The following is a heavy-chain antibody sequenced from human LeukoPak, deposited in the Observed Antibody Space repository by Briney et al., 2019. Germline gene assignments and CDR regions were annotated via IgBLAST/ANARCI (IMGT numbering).Heavy chain of an antibody. J-gene: IGHJ4*02. CDR3: ARGLGELTDY. CDR1: GGSISSGGYS. V-gene: IGHV4-30-2*01. Sequence: KSSETLSLTCALSGGSISSGGYSWSWIRQPPGKGLEWIGYIYHSGSTYYNPSLKSRVTISVDRSKNQFSLKLSSVTAADTAVYYCARGLGELTDYWGQGTLVTVSS. CDR2: IYHSGST. D-gene: IGHD1-26*01.